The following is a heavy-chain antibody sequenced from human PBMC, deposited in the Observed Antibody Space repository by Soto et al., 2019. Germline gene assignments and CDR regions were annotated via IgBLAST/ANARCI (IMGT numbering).Heavy chain of an antibody. CDR2: IFYSGGT. V-gene: IGHV4-39*01. CDR1: GGSISSSSYY. D-gene: IGHD3-22*01. Sequence: SETLSLTCTVSGGSISSSSYYWGWIRQPPGKGLEWIGTIFYSGGTFYTPSLKSRVTMSVDTSNNQFSLKLSSVTAADTAVYYCARQASGYYYGWFEPWGQGTLVTVCS. J-gene: IGHJ5*02. CDR3: ARQASGYYYGWFEP.